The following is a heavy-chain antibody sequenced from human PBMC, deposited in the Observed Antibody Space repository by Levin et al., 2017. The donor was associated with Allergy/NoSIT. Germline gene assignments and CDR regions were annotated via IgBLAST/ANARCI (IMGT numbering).Heavy chain of an antibody. J-gene: IGHJ4*02. CDR2: INTRGADR. Sequence: TGGSLRLSCAASGFTFSDYGMSWVRQAPGKGLEWVSTINTRGADRYYADFVKGRFTIPRDNSQNTLYLEMNSLRADDPAVYHCARYRPNWFDYFPYWGQGTLVTVSS. CDR3: ARYRPNWFDYFPY. D-gene: IGHD1-1*01. CDR1: GFTFSDYG. V-gene: IGHV3-23*01.